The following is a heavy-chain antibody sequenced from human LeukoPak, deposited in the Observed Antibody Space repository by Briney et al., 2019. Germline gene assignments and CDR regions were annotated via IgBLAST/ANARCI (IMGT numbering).Heavy chain of an antibody. CDR1: GFTFSSYG. D-gene: IGHD2-2*01. CDR2: ISYDGSNK. CDR3: AKLGYCSSTSCYGWDMDV. V-gene: IGHV3-30*18. J-gene: IGHJ6*04. Sequence: PGRSLRLSCAASGFTFSSYGMHWVRQAPGKGLEWVAVISYDGSNKYYADSVKGRFTTSRDNSKNTLYLQMNSLRAEDTAVYYCAKLGYCSSTSCYGWDMDVWGKGTTVTVSS.